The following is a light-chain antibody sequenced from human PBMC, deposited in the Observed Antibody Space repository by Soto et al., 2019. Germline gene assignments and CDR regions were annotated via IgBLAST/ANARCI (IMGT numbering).Light chain of an antibody. CDR1: QTISNY. J-gene: IGKJ1*01. Sequence: IQMTQSPSSLSASVGDRVTITCRASQTISNYLHWYQQSPGKAPNLLIYLASNLQSGVPSRFSGSGSGTDFTLTISSLQPEDFATYYWQQSYSAPQTFGQGTKVEIK. V-gene: IGKV1-39*01. CDR3: QQSYSAPQT. CDR2: LAS.